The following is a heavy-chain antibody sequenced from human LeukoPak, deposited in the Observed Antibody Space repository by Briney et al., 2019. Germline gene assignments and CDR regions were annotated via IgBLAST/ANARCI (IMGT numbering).Heavy chain of an antibody. V-gene: IGHV4-38-2*02. CDR2: IYHSGST. J-gene: IGHJ5*02. CDR3: VRDRYSISWYWFYP. CDR1: GYSISSGYY. Sequence: SETLSLTCTVSGYSISSGYYWGWIRQPPRKGLEGIGSIYHSGSTYYNLPLKSRVTISVEASKNQFSLRLSSVAAADRAVYYCVRDRYSISWYWFYPWGQGTLVTVSP. D-gene: IGHD6-13*01.